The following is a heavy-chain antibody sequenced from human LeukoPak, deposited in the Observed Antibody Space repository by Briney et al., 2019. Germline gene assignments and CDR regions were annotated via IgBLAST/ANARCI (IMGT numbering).Heavy chain of an antibody. V-gene: IGHV4-59*08. CDR3: ARWERGYGDYSYYYYGMDV. D-gene: IGHD4-17*01. J-gene: IGHJ6*02. Sequence: SETLSLTCTVSGGSISSYYWSWIRQPPGKGLEWIGYIYYSGSTNYNPSLKSRVTISVDTSKNQFSLKLSSVTAADTAVYYCARWERGYGDYSYYYYGMDVWGQGTTVTVSS. CDR1: GGSISSYY. CDR2: IYYSGST.